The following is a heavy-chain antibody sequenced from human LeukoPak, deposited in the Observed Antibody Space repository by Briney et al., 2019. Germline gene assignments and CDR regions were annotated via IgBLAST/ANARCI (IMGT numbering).Heavy chain of an antibody. Sequence: GGSLRLSCAASGFTFSSYSMNWVRQAPGKGLEWVSYISSGSSTIYYADSVKGRFTISRDNAKNSLYLQMNSLRDEDTAVYYCARDEFTGYYYGMDVWGQGTTVTVSS. J-gene: IGHJ6*02. CDR1: GFTFSSYS. CDR3: ARDEFTGYYYGMDV. CDR2: ISSGSSTI. D-gene: IGHD3-10*01. V-gene: IGHV3-48*02.